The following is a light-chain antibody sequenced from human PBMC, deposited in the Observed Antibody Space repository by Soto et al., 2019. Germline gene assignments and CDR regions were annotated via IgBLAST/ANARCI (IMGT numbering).Light chain of an antibody. J-gene: IGLJ2*01. CDR1: SSNIGSNT. CDR2: SNN. V-gene: IGLV1-44*01. CDR3: AAWDDSLNAVV. Sequence: QSVLTQPPSASGTPGQRVTISCSGSSSNIGSNTVNWYQQLPGTAPKLLIYSNNQRPSGVPDRFSGSKSGTSASLAISGLRSEDEADYYCAAWDDSLNAVVFGGGTKLTVL.